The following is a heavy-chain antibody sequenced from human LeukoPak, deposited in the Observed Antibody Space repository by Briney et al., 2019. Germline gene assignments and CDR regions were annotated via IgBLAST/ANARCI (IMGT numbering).Heavy chain of an antibody. V-gene: IGHV3-21*01. CDR2: ISSSSSYI. D-gene: IGHD3-3*01. CDR3: ARVANPYYDFHY. J-gene: IGHJ4*02. Sequence: GGSLSPSCAASGFTFCSYSMNSVRQAPGEGLGWGSSISSSSSYIYYADSVKGRFTISRDDAKNSVYLQMNSLRAEDTAVYYCARVANPYYDFHYWGQGTLVTVSS. CDR1: GFTFCSYS.